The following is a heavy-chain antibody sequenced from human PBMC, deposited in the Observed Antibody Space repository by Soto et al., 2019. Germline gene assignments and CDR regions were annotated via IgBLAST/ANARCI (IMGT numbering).Heavy chain of an antibody. V-gene: IGHV3-21*01. CDR3: ARGKGIVNWFDP. Sequence: KPGGSLRLSCAASGFTFSSYSMNWVRQAPGKGLEWVSSISSSSSYIYYADSVKGRSTISRDNAKNSLYLQMNSLRAEDTAVYYCARGKGIVNWFDPWGQGTLVTVSS. D-gene: IGHD3-16*02. CDR2: ISSSSSYI. CDR1: GFTFSSYS. J-gene: IGHJ5*02.